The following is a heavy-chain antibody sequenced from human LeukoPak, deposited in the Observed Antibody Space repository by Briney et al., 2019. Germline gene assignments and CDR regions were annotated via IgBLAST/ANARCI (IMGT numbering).Heavy chain of an antibody. V-gene: IGHV3-21*01. D-gene: IGHD3-3*01. J-gene: IGHJ5*02. CDR1: GFTSSSYS. Sequence: MAGGSLRLSCAASGFTSSSYSMNWVRQAPGKGLEWVSSISSSSSYIYYADSVKGRFTISRDNAKNSLYLQMNSLRAEDTAVYYCARDPSITIFGPNQFDPWGQGTLVTVSS. CDR3: ARDPSITIFGPNQFDP. CDR2: ISSSSSYI.